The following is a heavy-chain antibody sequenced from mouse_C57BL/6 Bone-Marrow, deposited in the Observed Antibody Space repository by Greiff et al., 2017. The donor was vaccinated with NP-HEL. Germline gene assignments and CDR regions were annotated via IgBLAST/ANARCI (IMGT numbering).Heavy chain of an antibody. CDR1: GYTFTSYW. CDR3: ARKGYDGYYDWYFDV. Sequence: VKLQQSGAELVMPGASVKLSCKASGYTFTSYWMHWVKQRPGQGLEWIGEIDPSDSYTNYNQKFKGKSTLTVDKSSSTAYMQLSSLTSEDSAVYYCARKGYDGYYDWYFDVWGTGTTVTVSS. CDR2: IDPSDSYT. D-gene: IGHD2-3*01. J-gene: IGHJ1*03. V-gene: IGHV1-69*01.